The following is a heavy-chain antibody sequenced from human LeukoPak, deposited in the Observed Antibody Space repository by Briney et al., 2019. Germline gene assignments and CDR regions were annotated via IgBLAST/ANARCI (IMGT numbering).Heavy chain of an antibody. Sequence: NHSGSTNYNPSLKSRVTISVDTSKNQFSLKLSSVTAADTAVYYCARGWEEQLVSYYGMDVWGQGTTVTVSS. V-gene: IGHV4-34*01. J-gene: IGHJ6*01. CDR2: NHSGST. D-gene: IGHD6-6*01. CDR3: ARGWEEQLVSYYGMDV.